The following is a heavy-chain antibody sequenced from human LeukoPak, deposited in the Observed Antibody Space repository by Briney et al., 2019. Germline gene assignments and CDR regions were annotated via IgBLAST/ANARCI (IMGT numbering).Heavy chain of an antibody. D-gene: IGHD3-22*01. V-gene: IGHV4-61*02. CDR3: ARGRYDTSGQWRGYFDY. J-gene: IGHJ4*02. Sequence: SETLSLTRTVSGGSINSDSYYWSWIRQPAGRGLEWIGRIYTSGSTNYNPSLKSRVTMSVDTSKNQFSLKLSSVTAADTAVYYCARGRYDTSGQWRGYFDYWGQGTLVTVSS. CDR1: GGSINSDSYY. CDR2: IYTSGST.